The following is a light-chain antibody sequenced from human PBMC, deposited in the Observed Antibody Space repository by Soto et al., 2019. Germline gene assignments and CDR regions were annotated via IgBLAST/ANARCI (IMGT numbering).Light chain of an antibody. CDR3: QQRYNWPPLT. J-gene: IGKJ4*01. V-gene: IGKV3-11*01. CDR2: DAS. Sequence: EIVMTQSPATLSVSPGERATLSCRASQSVSSYLAWYQQKPGQAPRLLIYDASNRATGIPPRFSGSGSGTDFTLTISSLEPEDFAVYYCQQRYNWPPLTFGGGTKVDIK. CDR1: QSVSSY.